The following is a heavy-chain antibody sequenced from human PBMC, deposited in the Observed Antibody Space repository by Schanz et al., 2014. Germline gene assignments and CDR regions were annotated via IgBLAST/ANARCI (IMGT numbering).Heavy chain of an antibody. D-gene: IGHD3-10*01. V-gene: IGHV3-20*04. J-gene: IGHJ4*02. CDR3: AKDGIMVQGVIWERYFDS. CDR1: GFTFSTYA. CDR2: INWSDGST. Sequence: EVKLLESGGHLVQPGGSLRLSCVASGFTFSTYAMSWVRQAPGKGPEWVSAINWSDGSTGYADSVKGRFTISRDNGKNSLYLQMNSLRAEDTALYYCAKDGIMVQGVIWERYFDSWGQGTLVTVSS.